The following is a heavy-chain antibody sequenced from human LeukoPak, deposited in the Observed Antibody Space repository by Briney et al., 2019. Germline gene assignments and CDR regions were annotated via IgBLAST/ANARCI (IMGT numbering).Heavy chain of an antibody. CDR1: GYSISNGYY. J-gene: IGHJ4*02. V-gene: IGHV4-38-2*02. CDR2: IYYSGTT. CDR3: ARHRDSSSLFDY. D-gene: IGHD6-6*01. Sequence: SETLSLTCTVSGYSISNGYYWGWIRQPPGKGLEWIGSIYYSGTTYYNPSLKSRVTISLDTSKNQFSLKLSSVTAADTAVYYCARHRDSSSLFDYWGQGTLVTISS.